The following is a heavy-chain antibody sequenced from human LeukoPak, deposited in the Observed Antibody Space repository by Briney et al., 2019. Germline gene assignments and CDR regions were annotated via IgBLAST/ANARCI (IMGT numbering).Heavy chain of an antibody. V-gene: IGHV1-8*02. D-gene: IGHD3-10*01. Sequence: ASVKVSCKASGYAFTNFGITWVRQAPGQGLEWMGWMNPNSGNTGYAQKFQGRVTMTRNTSISTAYMELSSLRSEDTAVYYCARVRGVIIRYWGQGTMVTVSS. CDR3: ARVRGVIIRY. CDR2: MNPNSGNT. CDR1: GYAFTNFG. J-gene: IGHJ3*01.